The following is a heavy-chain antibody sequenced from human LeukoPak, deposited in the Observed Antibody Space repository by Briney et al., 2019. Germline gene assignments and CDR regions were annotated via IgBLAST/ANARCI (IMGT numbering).Heavy chain of an antibody. D-gene: IGHD1-14*01. CDR1: GYTFSDYY. V-gene: IGHV1-2*02. CDR3: ARAPAPIKYNIDY. J-gene: IGHJ4*02. CDR2: ISPNSGAT. Sequence: ASVKVSCKASGYTFSDYYMHWVRQAPGQGFEWMGWISPNSGATSYAQNFQGRVTMTRDTSISTAYMELSSLRSDDTAVYYCARAPAPIKYNIDYWGQGILVTVSS.